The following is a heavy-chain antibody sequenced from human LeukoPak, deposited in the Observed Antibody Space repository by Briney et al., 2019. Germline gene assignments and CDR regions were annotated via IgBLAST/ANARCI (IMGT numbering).Heavy chain of an antibody. V-gene: IGHV4-59*08. Sequence: SETLSLTCTVSGGSISSSYWSWIRQPPGKGLEWIGYIYYSGSTNYNPSLKSRVTISVDTSKNQFSLKLSSVTAADTAVYYCARLPDYSNYVDWFDPWGQGTLVTVSS. CDR2: IYYSGST. J-gene: IGHJ5*02. D-gene: IGHD4-11*01. CDR1: GGSISSSY. CDR3: ARLPDYSNYVDWFDP.